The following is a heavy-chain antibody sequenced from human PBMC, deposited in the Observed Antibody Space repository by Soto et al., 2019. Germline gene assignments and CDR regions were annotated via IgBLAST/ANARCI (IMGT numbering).Heavy chain of an antibody. D-gene: IGHD3-9*01. Sequence: PSDTLSLTFTVSGCSISSGDYYWSWILQPPGKGLEWIGYIYYSGSTYYNPSLKSRVTISVDTSKNQFSLKLSSVTAADTAVYYCARDRHILTGYYTLRPEYNWFDPWGQGTLVTVSS. J-gene: IGHJ5*02. V-gene: IGHV4-30-4*02. CDR2: IYYSGST. CDR1: GCSISSGDYY. CDR3: ARDRHILTGYYTLRPEYNWFDP.